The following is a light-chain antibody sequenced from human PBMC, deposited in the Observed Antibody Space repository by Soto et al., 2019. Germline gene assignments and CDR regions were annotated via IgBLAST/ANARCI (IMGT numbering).Light chain of an antibody. J-gene: IGLJ2*01. CDR2: GNN. V-gene: IGLV1-40*01. CDR1: SSNIGAGYD. CDR3: QSYDSGLSGVV. Sequence: QLVLTQPPSVSGAPGQRVTISCTGSSSNIGAGYDVHWYQHLPGTAPKLLIYGNNNRPSGVPDRFSGSKSDTSASLAITGLQAEDEAVYYCQSYDSGLSGVVFGGGTKLTVL.